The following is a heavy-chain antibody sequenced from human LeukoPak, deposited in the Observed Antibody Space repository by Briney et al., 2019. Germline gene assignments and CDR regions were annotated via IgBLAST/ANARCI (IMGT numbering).Heavy chain of an antibody. D-gene: IGHD3-22*01. CDR1: GGSISSGGYS. J-gene: IGHJ5*02. CDR3: ARGGGSSGNCFDP. V-gene: IGHV4-30-2*01. CDR2: IYHSGST. Sequence: PSQTLSLTCAVSGGSISSGGYSWSWIRQPPGKGLEWIGYIYHSGSTYYNPSLKSRVTISLDRSKNQFSLKLSSVTAADTAVHYCARGGGSSGNCFDPWGQGTLVTVSS.